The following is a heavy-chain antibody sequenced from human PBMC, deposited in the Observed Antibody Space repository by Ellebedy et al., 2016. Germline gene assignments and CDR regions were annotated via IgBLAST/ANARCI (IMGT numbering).Heavy chain of an antibody. V-gene: IGHV4-31*11. CDR3: ARANYDTHVCQH. J-gene: IGHJ1*01. CDR1: GGSFSGYY. D-gene: IGHD3-22*01. CDR2: IYYSGST. Sequence: SETLSLTCAVYGGSFSGYYWSWIRQHPGKGLEWIGYIYYSGSTYYNPSLKSRVTISVDTSKNQFSLKLSSVTAADTAVYYCARANYDTHVCQHWGQGTLVTVSS.